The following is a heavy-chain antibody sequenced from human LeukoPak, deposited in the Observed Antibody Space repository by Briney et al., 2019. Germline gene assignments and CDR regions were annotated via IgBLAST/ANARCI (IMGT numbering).Heavy chain of an antibody. CDR3: ALVDEGY. Sequence: PSETLSLTCTVSGGSISSTSFYRGWIRQPPGKGLEWIGSIFSTGDTYYNSSLQSRITLSADTSKNHFSLRLTSVTAADTAVYYCALVDEGYWGQGTLVTVSS. CDR1: GGSISSTSFY. CDR2: IFSTGDT. J-gene: IGHJ4*02. V-gene: IGHV4-39*02.